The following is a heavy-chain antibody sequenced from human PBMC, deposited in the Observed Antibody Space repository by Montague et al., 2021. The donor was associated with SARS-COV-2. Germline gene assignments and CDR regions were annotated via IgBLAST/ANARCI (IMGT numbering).Heavy chain of an antibody. Sequence: SETLSLTCTVSGRSISTDHYWGWIRQPPGKGLEWIGRIHHSGNTYYNTSLKSRLTISIDTSKNQFSLKLTSLTAADTAVYYCAGQVAYLDYFDPWGQGTLVTVSS. J-gene: IGHJ5*02. V-gene: IGHV4-38-2*02. CDR3: AGQVAYLDYFDP. D-gene: IGHD4-11*01. CDR2: IHHSGNT. CDR1: GRSISTDHY.